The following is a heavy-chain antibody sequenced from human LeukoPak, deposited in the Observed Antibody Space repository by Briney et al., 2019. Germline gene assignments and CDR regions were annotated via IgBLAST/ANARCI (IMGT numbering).Heavy chain of an antibody. CDR1: GYTFTSYG. D-gene: IGHD3-22*01. CDR3: ARDLLKARWMYYDSSGYCY. Sequence: ASVKVSCKASGYTFTSYGISWVRQAPGQGLEWMGWISAYNGNTNYAQKFQGRVTITADESTSTAYMELSSLRSEDTAVYYCARDLLKARWMYYDSSGYCYWGQGTLVTVSS. J-gene: IGHJ4*02. V-gene: IGHV1-18*01. CDR2: ISAYNGNT.